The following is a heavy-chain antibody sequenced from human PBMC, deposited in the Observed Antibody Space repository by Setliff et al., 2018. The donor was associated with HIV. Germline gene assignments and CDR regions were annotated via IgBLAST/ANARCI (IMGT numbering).Heavy chain of an antibody. V-gene: IGHV4-61*02. CDR2: IYTSGST. Sequence: LSLTCTVSGASINSGTYYWSWIRQPAGTGLQWIGRIYTSGSTYYNPSLKSRVTISVDTTKNQFSLKMASVTAADTAVYYCARLLEGPDYSSDFRYFDWFPDVWGQGTLVTVSS. J-gene: IGHJ4*02. CDR1: GASINSGTYY. D-gene: IGHD3-9*01. CDR3: ARLLEGPDYSSDFRYFDWFPDV.